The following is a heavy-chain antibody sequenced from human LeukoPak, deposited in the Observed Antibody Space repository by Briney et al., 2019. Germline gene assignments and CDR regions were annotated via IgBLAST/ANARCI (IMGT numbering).Heavy chain of an antibody. CDR2: ISSDGSRT. CDR3: ARDLHDFWSGYYTGIGDY. Sequence: GGSLRLSCAASGFTFSSYWMHWVRQAPGKGLVWVSRISSDGSRTTYADSVKGRFTISRDNAKNSLYLQMSSLRAEDTAVYYCARDLHDFWSGYYTGIGDYWGQGTLVTVSS. D-gene: IGHD3-3*01. V-gene: IGHV3-74*01. CDR1: GFTFSSYW. J-gene: IGHJ4*02.